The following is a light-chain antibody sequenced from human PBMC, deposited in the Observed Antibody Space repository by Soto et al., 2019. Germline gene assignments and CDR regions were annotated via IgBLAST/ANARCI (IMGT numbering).Light chain of an antibody. J-gene: IGKJ1*01. CDR2: GAS. CDR1: QSVSSIY. Sequence: EILLTQSPGTLSLSPGERATLSCRASQSVSSIYLAWYQQKPGQAPRLLIYGASSRATGIPERLSGSGYGTDFTITISRMETEDFEVYYCQQYGSSPRTFGHGTKVDIK. CDR3: QQYGSSPRT. V-gene: IGKV3-20*01.